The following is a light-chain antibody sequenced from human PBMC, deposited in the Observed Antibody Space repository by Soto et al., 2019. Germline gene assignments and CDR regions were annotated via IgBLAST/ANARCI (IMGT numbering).Light chain of an antibody. V-gene: IGKV1-39*01. J-gene: IGKJ2*01. CDR1: QSISSY. CDR3: QQSYSTPPYP. Sequence: DVPMTQSPSSLSASVGARVTITCRASQSISSYLNWYQQKPGKAPKILIYAASSLQSGVPSRFSGSGSGTDFTLTISSLQPEDFATYYCQQSYSTPPYPFGQGTKLEIK. CDR2: AAS.